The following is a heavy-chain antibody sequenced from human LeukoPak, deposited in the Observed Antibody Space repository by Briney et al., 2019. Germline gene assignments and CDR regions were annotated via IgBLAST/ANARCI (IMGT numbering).Heavy chain of an antibody. CDR2: IYYSGST. CDR1: GGSISSGDYY. J-gene: IGHJ6*03. Sequence: PSQTLSLTCTVSGGSISSGDYYWSWSRQPPGKGLEWIGRIYYSGSTYYNPSLKSRVTISVDTSKNQFSLKLSSVTAADTAVYYCAREEVYYYMDVWGKGTTVTVSS. V-gene: IGHV4-30-4*08. CDR3: AREEVYYYMDV.